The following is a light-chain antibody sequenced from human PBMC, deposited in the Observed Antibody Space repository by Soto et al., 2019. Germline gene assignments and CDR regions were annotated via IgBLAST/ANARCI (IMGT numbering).Light chain of an antibody. Sequence: EIVLTQSPGTLSLSPGERATLSCRASQSVSSSYLAWYQQKPGQAPRLLIHGASSRATDIPDRFSGSGSGTDFTLTISRLEPEDFEVYYCQQYGSSPLTFGGGTKVDNK. CDR3: QQYGSSPLT. V-gene: IGKV3-20*01. CDR2: GAS. J-gene: IGKJ4*01. CDR1: QSVSSSY.